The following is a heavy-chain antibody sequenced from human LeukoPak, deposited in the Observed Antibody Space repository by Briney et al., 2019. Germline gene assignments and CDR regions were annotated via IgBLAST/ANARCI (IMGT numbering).Heavy chain of an antibody. V-gene: IGHV1-18*01. J-gene: IGHJ4*02. CDR2: ITAYSGNT. Sequence: GASVKVSCKASGYTFTSYGLTWVRQAPGQGLEWMGWITAYSGNTNYAQKLQGRVTMTTDTSTSTAYMELRSLRSEDTAVYYYAREGVPSARPLDYWGQGTLVTVSS. CDR3: AREGVPSARPLDY. CDR1: GYTFTSYG. D-gene: IGHD2-8*01.